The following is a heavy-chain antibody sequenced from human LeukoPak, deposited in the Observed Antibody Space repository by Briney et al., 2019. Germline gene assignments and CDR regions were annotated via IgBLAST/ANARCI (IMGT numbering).Heavy chain of an antibody. CDR3: TRETSSRYFDY. Sequence: ASVKVSCKASGYTLPSYDINWVRQAAGQGLEWMGWMNPNSGRTGYAQNFQGRITITRNTSINTAYMELSSLRSEDTAVYYCTRETSSRYFDYWGQGTLVTVSS. CDR1: GYTLPSYD. J-gene: IGHJ4*02. CDR2: MNPNSGRT. V-gene: IGHV1-8*01.